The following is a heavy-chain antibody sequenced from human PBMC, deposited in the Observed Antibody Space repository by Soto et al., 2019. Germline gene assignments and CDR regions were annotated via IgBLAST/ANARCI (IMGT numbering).Heavy chain of an antibody. D-gene: IGHD5-12*01. J-gene: IGHJ3*02. CDR1: GFTVSSNY. CDR2: IYSGGST. CDR3: ARSILLSTISSPDAFDI. Sequence: EVQLVESGGGLVQPGGSLRLSCAASGFTVSSNYMSWVRQAPGKGLEWVSVIYSGGSTYYADSVKGRFTISRDNSKSTLYLQMNSLRAEDTAVYYCARSILLSTISSPDAFDIWGQGTMVTVSS. V-gene: IGHV3-66*01.